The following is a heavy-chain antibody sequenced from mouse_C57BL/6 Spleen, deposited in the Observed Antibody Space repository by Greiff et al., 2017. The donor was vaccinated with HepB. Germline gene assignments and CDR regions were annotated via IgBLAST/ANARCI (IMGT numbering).Heavy chain of an antibody. CDR2: INPYNGGT. J-gene: IGHJ4*01. Sequence: EVQLQQSGPVLVKPGASVKMSCKASGYTFTDYYMNWVMQSHGKSLEWIGVINPYNGGTSYNQKFKGKATLTVDKSSSTAYMELNSLTSEDSAVYYCASSYYYGSSPLYAMDYWGQGTSVTVSS. CDR3: ASSYYYGSSPLYAMDY. V-gene: IGHV1-19*01. CDR1: GYTFTDYY. D-gene: IGHD1-1*01.